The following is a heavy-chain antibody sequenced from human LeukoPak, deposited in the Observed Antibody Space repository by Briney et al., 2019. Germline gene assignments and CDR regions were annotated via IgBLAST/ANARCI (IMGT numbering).Heavy chain of an antibody. CDR3: AREGRYCSSTSCYSWFDP. D-gene: IGHD2-2*02. CDR2: IYYSGST. CDR1: GGSISSSSYY. J-gene: IGHJ5*02. V-gene: IGHV4-61*01. Sequence: SETLSLTCTVSGGSISSSSYYWSWIRQPPGKGLEGIGYIYYSGSTNYNPCLKSRVTISVDTSKTQFSLKLTSVTAADTAVYYCAREGRYCSSTSCYSWFDPWGQGTLVTVSS.